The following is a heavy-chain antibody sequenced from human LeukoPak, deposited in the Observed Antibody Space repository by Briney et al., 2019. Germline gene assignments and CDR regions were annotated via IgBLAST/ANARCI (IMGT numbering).Heavy chain of an antibody. Sequence: ASVKVSCKASGHTFTSYYMHWVRQAPGQGLEWMGIINPSGGSTSYAQKFQGRVTMTRDTSTSTVYMELSSLRSEDTAVYYCARGENWNYLGQNWFDPWGQGTLVTVSS. V-gene: IGHV1-46*01. D-gene: IGHD1-7*01. CDR3: ARGENWNYLGQNWFDP. J-gene: IGHJ5*02. CDR1: GHTFTSYY. CDR2: INPSGGST.